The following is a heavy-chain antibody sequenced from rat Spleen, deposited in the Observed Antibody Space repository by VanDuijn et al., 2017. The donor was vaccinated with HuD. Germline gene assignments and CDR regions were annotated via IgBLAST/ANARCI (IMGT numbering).Heavy chain of an antibody. CDR2: IQSGGST. D-gene: IGHD1-4*01. CDR3: ASGIFDF. CDR1: GFSLTDYS. V-gene: IGHV2-19*01. Sequence: QVQLKESGPGLVQPSQTLSLTCTVSGFSLTDYSVHWVRQPPGKGLEWMGRIQSGGSTDYNSALKSRLSISRDTSKSQVFLKMNSLQTEDTAMYFCASGIFDFWGQGVMVTVSS. J-gene: IGHJ2*01.